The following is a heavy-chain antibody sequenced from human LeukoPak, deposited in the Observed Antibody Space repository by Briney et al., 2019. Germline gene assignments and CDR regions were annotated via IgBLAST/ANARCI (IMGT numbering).Heavy chain of an antibody. J-gene: IGHJ6*03. CDR2: IKQDGSEK. CDR1: GFTFSSYW. D-gene: IGHD3-3*01. V-gene: IGHV3-7*01. Sequence: GGSLRLSCAASGFTFSSYWMSWVRQAPGKGLEWVANIKQDGSEKHYVDSVKGRFTISRDNAKNSLYLQMNSLRAEDTAVYYCARVPLDFWSGYSSFYYYYYYMDVWGKGTTVTVSS. CDR3: ARVPLDFWSGYSSFYYYYYYMDV.